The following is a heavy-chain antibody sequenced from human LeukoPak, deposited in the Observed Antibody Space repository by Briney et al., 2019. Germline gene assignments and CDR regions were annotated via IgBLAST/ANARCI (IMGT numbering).Heavy chain of an antibody. D-gene: IGHD6-6*01. CDR3: AKMGVVAARPGTFDY. CDR1: GFTFSSYA. Sequence: SGRSLRLSCAASGFTFSSYAIHWVRQAPGKGLEWVAVISYDGSNKYYADSVKGRFTISRDNSKNTLYLQMNSLRAEDTAVYYCAKMGVVAARPGTFDYWGQGTLVTVSS. V-gene: IGHV3-30-3*02. J-gene: IGHJ4*02. CDR2: ISYDGSNK.